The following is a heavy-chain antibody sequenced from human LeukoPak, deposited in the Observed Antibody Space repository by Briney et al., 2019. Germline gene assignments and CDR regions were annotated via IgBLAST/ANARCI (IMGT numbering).Heavy chain of an antibody. V-gene: IGHV4-39*01. CDR3: ARRPRYCSGGSCYSGPYDY. J-gene: IGHJ4*02. CDR1: GGSISSSSYY. Sequence: SETLSLTCTVSGGSISSSSYYWGWLRQPPGQGLEWVGSVCYSGSTHYNPSHKRRVTISGDTSKTQYSLKLSSLAAADTAVYYCARRPRYCSGGSCYSGPYDYWGQGTLVTVSS. CDR2: VCYSGST. D-gene: IGHD2-15*01.